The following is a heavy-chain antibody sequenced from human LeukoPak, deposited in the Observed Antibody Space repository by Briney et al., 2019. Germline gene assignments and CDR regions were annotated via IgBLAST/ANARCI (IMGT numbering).Heavy chain of an antibody. CDR1: GGSISSSSYY. CDR3: ASTPRVGPPRGNYYYYGRDV. Sequence: SETLSLTCTVSGGSISSSSYYWGWIRQPPGKGLEWIGSIYYSGSTYYNPSLKSRVTISVDTSKNQFSLKLSSVTAADTAVYYCASTPRVGPPRGNYYYYGRDVWGQGTTVTVSS. CDR2: IYYSGST. D-gene: IGHD3-16*01. J-gene: IGHJ6*02. V-gene: IGHV4-39*01.